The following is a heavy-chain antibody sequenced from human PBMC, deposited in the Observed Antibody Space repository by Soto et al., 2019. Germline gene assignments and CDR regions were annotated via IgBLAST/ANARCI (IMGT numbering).Heavy chain of an antibody. CDR1: GVTFSKFI. CDR2: IIPIFGTA. CDR3: AKVRYSSPMGYYYGMDV. J-gene: IGHJ6*02. D-gene: IGHD6-19*01. Sequence: QVQLEQSGGEVKKPGSSVKVSCKASGVTFSKFIMTSVRQAPGLGLEWVGGIIPIFGTANYAQKFQGRVTITADESTSTSYMEVNNLRSEDTAVYYCAKVRYSSPMGYYYGMDVWGQGTTVTVSS. V-gene: IGHV1-69*01.